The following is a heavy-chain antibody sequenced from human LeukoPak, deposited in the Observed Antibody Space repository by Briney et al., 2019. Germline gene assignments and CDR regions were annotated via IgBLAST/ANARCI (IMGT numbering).Heavy chain of an antibody. CDR2: IYYSGST. Sequence: PSETLSLTCTVSGGSISSGDYYWSWIRQPPGKGLEWIGSIYYSGSTYYNPSLKSRVTISVDTSKNQFSLKLTSVTAADTAVYCCAREGSSAYYPVDYWGQGTLVTVSS. D-gene: IGHD3-22*01. J-gene: IGHJ4*02. CDR1: GGSISSGDYY. CDR3: AREGSSAYYPVDY. V-gene: IGHV4-30-4*01.